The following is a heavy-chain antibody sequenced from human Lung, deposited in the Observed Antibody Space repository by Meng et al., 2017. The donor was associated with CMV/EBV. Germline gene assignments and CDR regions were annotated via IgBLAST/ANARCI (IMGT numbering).Heavy chain of an antibody. CDR3: ARGLNGGLRFLEWLLRPYYYGMDV. Sequence: ASVKVSCKASGYTFTSYDINWVRQATGQGLEWMGWMNPNSGNTGYAQKFQGRVTMTRNTSISTAYMELSSLRSGDTAVYYCARGLNGGLRFLEWLLRPYYYGMDVWXQGTTVXVSS. CDR1: GYTFTSYD. CDR2: MNPNSGNT. D-gene: IGHD3-3*01. J-gene: IGHJ6*02. V-gene: IGHV1-8*01.